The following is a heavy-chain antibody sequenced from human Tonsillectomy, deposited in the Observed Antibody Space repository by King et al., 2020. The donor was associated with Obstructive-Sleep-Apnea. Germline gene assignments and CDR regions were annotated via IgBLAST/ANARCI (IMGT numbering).Heavy chain of an antibody. V-gene: IGHV3-7*03. J-gene: IGHJ4*02. D-gene: IGHD3-16*02. CDR2: IRQDGSEK. CDR1: GFTFSSFW. Sequence: QLVQSGGGLVQPGGSLRLSCAASGFTFSSFWMNWVRQAPGKGLEWVANIRQDGSEKYYVDSVKGRFTISRDNAKNSLFLQMNSLRAEDTAVYCCARVGYDDVWGSYHSDYWGQGTLVTVAS. CDR3: ARVGYDDVWGSYHSDY.